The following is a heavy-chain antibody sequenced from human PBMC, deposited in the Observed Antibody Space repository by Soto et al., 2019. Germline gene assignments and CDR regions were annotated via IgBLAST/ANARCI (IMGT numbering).Heavy chain of an antibody. CDR3: ASSGDYFSYYCDH. Sequence: ILQSPGKGLEWIGYTYYSGTTKYNPSLKSRVTISIDTSKNQFSLKLSSVTAADTAVYYCASSGDYFSYYCDHWGQGTLVTVSS. D-gene: IGHD1-26*01. V-gene: IGHV4-59*01. CDR2: TYYSGTT. J-gene: IGHJ4*02.